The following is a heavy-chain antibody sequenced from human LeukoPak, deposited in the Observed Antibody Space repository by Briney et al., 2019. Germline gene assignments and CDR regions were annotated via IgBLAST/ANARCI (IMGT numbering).Heavy chain of an antibody. CDR2: MNPNSGNT. CDR1: GYTFTSYD. J-gene: IGHJ6*03. D-gene: IGHD3-16*01. V-gene: IGHV1-8*03. Sequence: ASVKVSCKASGYTFTSYDINWVRQATGQGLEWLGWMNPNSGNTGYAQKFQGRVTITRNTSISTAYMELSSLRSEDTAVYYCARVAHKTLDYYYYYMDVWGKGTTVTVSS. CDR3: ARVAHKTLDYYYYYMDV.